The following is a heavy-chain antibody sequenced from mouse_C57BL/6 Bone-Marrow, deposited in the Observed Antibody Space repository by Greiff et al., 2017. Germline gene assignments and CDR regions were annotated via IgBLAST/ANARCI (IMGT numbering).Heavy chain of an antibody. Sequence: EVKVVESGGGLVKPGGSLKLSCAASGFTFSSYTMSWVRQTPEKRLEWVATISGGGGNTYYPDSVKGRFTISRDNAKNTLYLHRSSLRFEDTALYYCAREYDGYYYAMDYWGQGTSVTVSS. V-gene: IGHV5-9*01. CDR1: GFTFSSYT. CDR2: ISGGGGNT. CDR3: AREYDGYYYAMDY. J-gene: IGHJ4*01. D-gene: IGHD2-3*01.